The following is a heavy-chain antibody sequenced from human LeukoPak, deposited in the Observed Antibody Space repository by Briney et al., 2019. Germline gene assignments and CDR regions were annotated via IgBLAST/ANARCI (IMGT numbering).Heavy chain of an antibody. CDR1: GFTFSSYE. Sequence: GGSLRLSCSASGFTFSSYEMNWVRQAPGKGLEWVSSIISSSSYIYYADSVKGRFTISRDNARNSLYLQMNSLRAEDTAVYYCARDYGGNSEPLDYWGQGTLVIVSS. D-gene: IGHD4-23*01. V-gene: IGHV3-21*01. J-gene: IGHJ4*02. CDR3: ARDYGGNSEPLDY. CDR2: IISSSSYI.